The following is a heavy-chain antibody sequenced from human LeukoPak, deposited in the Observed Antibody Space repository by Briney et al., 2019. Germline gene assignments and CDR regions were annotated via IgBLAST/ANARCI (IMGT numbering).Heavy chain of an antibody. CDR2: ISSSSSYI. J-gene: IGHJ3*02. D-gene: IGHD3-22*01. CDR3: ARVSSGYYFDAFDI. V-gene: IGHV3-21*01. Sequence: GGSLRLSCAASGFTFSSYSMNWVRQAPGKGLEWVSSISSSSSYIYYADSVKGLFTISRDNAKNSLYLQMNSLRAEDTAVYYCARVSSGYYFDAFDIWGQGTMVTVSS. CDR1: GFTFSSYS.